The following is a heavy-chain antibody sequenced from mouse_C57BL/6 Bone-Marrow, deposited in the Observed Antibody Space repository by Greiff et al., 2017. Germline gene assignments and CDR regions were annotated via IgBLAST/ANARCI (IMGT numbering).Heavy chain of an antibody. CDR1: EYEFPSHD. V-gene: IGHV5-2*01. CDR3: TRRDGNGGYFDV. CDR2: INSDGGST. Sequence: VQLKESGGGLVQPGESLKLSCESNEYEFPSHDMSWVRKTPEKRLELVAAINSDGGSTYYPDTMEGRFIISRDNTKKTLYLQMSSLRSEDAALYYCTRRDGNGGYFDVWGTGTTVTVSS. J-gene: IGHJ1*03. D-gene: IGHD2-1*01.